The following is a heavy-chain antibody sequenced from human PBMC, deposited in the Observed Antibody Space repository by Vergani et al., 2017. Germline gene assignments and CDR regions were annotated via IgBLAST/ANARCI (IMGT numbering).Heavy chain of an antibody. V-gene: IGHV3-33*01. J-gene: IGHJ5*02. D-gene: IGHD1-14*01. CDR2: TWYDGNNK. CDR3: ARALRLLYNRFDP. CDR1: GFTFNQYG. Sequence: QVQLVESGGGVVQPGRSLRLSCVASGFTFNQYGMHWVRPAPGKGLEWVAVTWYDGNNKQYADSVKGRFTISRDNSKSTMYLQMNSLRDEDTGVYYCARALRLLYNRFDPWGQGTLVTVSS.